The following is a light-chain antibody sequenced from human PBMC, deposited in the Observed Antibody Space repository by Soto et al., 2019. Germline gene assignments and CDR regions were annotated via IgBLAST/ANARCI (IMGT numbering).Light chain of an antibody. CDR2: DVS. J-gene: IGLJ1*01. CDR3: SSYTSSSTLYV. Sequence: QSVRTQPASGSGAPGQASTISCTGTSSDVGGYNYVSWYQQHPGKAPKLMIYDVSNRPSGVSNRFSGSKSGNTASLTISGLRAEDEADYYCSSYTSSSTLYVFGTGTKAPS. V-gene: IGLV2-14*01. CDR1: SSDVGGYNY.